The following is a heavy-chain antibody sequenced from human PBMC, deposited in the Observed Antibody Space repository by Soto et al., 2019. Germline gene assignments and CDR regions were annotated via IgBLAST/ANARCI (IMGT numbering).Heavy chain of an antibody. D-gene: IGHD5-18*01. V-gene: IGHV4-31*03. CDR1: GGSISSGGYY. CDR3: AGLSGYSYLVQNDY. CDR2: IYYSGST. Sequence: TSETLSLTCTVSGGSISSGGYYWSWIRQHPGKGLEWIGYIYYSGSTYYNPSLKSRVTISVDTSKNQFSLKLSSVTAADTAVYYCAGLSGYSYLVQNDYWGQGTLVTVSS. J-gene: IGHJ4*02.